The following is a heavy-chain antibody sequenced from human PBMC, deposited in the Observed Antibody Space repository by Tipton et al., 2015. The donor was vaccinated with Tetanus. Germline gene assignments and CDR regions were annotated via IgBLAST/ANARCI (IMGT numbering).Heavy chain of an antibody. CDR3: ARRLGPYTGDHFWHFDL. CDR1: GYSFNIYW. Sequence: VQLVQSGAEVKKPGESLKISCQGSGYSFNIYWIAWVRQMPGKGLEWMGIIYPGDSDTRYSPSFQGQVTISADKSISTAYLQWSTLQASDTAMYYCARRLGPYTGDHFWHFDLWGRGTLVTVSS. CDR2: IYPGDSDT. D-gene: IGHD7-27*01. V-gene: IGHV5-51*01. J-gene: IGHJ2*01.